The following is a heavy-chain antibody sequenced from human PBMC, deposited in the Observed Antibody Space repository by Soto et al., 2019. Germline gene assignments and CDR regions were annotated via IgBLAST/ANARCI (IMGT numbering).Heavy chain of an antibody. CDR1: GFTFSSYW. J-gene: IGHJ4*02. CDR3: AKESTSGTTLDY. CDR2: ITGSGVST. D-gene: IGHD2-2*01. V-gene: IGHV3-23*01. Sequence: GGSLRLSCAASGFTFSSYWMTWVRQAPGKGLEWVSAITGSGVSTYYADSVKGRFTISRDNSRNTLYLQMNSLRAEDTAVFYCAKESTSGTTLDYWGQGTLVTVSS.